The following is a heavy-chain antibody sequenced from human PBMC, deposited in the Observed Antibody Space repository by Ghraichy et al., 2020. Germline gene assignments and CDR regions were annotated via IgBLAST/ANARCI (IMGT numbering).Heavy chain of an antibody. Sequence: GGSLRLSCAASGFTFSSYAMSWVRQAPGKGLEWVSAISGSGGSTYYADSVKGRFTISRDNSKNTLYLQMNSLRAEDTAVYYCAKDKVKYSSGWYAGDYWGQGTLVTVSS. D-gene: IGHD6-19*01. J-gene: IGHJ4*02. CDR3: AKDKVKYSSGWYAGDY. V-gene: IGHV3-23*01. CDR2: ISGSGGST. CDR1: GFTFSSYA.